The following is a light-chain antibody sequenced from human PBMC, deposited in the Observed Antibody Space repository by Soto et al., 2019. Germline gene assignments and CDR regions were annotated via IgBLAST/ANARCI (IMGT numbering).Light chain of an antibody. CDR2: GAS. V-gene: IGKV3-20*01. Sequence: EIVLTQSPATLSLSPGERATLSCRASQSVSSSYLAWYQQKPGQAPRLLIYGASSRATGIPDRFSGSGSGTDFTLTISRLEPEDFAVYYCQQCGTSPLTFGGGTKVEIK. J-gene: IGKJ4*01. CDR1: QSVSSSY. CDR3: QQCGTSPLT.